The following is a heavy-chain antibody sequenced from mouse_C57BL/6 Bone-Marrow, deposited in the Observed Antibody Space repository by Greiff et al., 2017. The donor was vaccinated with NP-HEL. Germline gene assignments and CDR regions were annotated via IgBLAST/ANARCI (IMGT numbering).Heavy chain of an antibody. CDR2: ISDGGSYT. Sequence: DVQLVESGGGLVKPGGSLKLSCAASGFTFSSYAMSWVRQTPEKRLEWVATISDGGSYTYYPDNVKGRFTISRDNAKNNLYLQMSHLKSEDTAMYYCARADYVDAMDYWGQGTSVTVSS. D-gene: IGHD1-1*01. CDR3: ARADYVDAMDY. V-gene: IGHV5-4*01. J-gene: IGHJ4*01. CDR1: GFTFSSYA.